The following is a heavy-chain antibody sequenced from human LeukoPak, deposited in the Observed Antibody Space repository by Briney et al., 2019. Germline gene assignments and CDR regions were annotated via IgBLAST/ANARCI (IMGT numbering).Heavy chain of an antibody. CDR3: ARDRSSSIYYFDY. J-gene: IGHJ4*02. V-gene: IGHV3-23*01. D-gene: IGHD6-6*01. CDR1: GFTFSSYA. CDR2: ISGSGGST. Sequence: GGSLRLSCAASGFTFSSYAMSWVRQAPGKGLEWVSAISGSGGSTYYADSVKGRFTISRDNAKNSLYLQMNSLRAEDTAVYYCARDRSSSIYYFDYWGQGTLVTVSS.